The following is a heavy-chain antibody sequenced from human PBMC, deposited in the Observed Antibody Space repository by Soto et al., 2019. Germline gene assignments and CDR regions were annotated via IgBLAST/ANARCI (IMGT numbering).Heavy chain of an antibody. D-gene: IGHD3-3*01. CDR3: ARYYDFWSGPRRGAWFDP. CDR2: IKQDGSEK. J-gene: IGHJ5*02. V-gene: IGHV3-7*05. Sequence: EVQLVESGGGLVQPGGSLRLSCAASGFTFSSYWMSWVRQAPGKGLEWVANIKQDGSEKYYVDSVKGRFTISRDNAKNSLYLQMNSLRAEDTAVYYCARYYDFWSGPRRGAWFDPWGQGTLVTVSS. CDR1: GFTFSSYW.